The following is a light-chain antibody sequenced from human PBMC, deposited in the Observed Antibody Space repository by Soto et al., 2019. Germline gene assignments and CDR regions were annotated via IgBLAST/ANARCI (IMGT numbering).Light chain of an antibody. CDR3: SSYAGSNNFV. V-gene: IGLV2-8*01. J-gene: IGLJ1*01. CDR1: SSDVGGYNY. CDR2: VVS. Sequence: QSVLTQPPSASGSPGQSVTISCTGTSSDVGGYNYVSWYQQHPGKAPKLMIYVVSERPSGVPDRFSGSKSSNTASLTVSGLQAEDEADYYCSSYAGSNNFVFGTGTKLTVL.